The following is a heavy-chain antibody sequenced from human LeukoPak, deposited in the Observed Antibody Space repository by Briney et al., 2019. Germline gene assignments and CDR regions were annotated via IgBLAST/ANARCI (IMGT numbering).Heavy chain of an antibody. D-gene: IGHD3-22*01. V-gene: IGHV4-59*01. J-gene: IGHJ3*02. CDR2: ICDTGST. CDR3: AREYYYDSSGYYPPHAFDI. Sequence: SETLSLTCTVSGGSISTYYWSWIRQPPGKALEWIGYICDTGSTNYNPSLKSRVTISVDTSKKQFSLKLSSVTAADTAVYYCAREYYYDSSGYYPPHAFDIWGQGTMVTVSS. CDR1: GGSISTYY.